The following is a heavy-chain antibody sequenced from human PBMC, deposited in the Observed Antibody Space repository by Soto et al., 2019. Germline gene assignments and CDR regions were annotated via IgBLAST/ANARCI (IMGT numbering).Heavy chain of an antibody. J-gene: IGHJ4*02. Sequence: SSETLSLTCTVSGGSISSTSHYWDWIRQPPGKGLEWIGSIYYSGSTYNNPSLKSRVTMSVDTSKNRFSLNLSSVTAADTAVYYCASHPTRSIFDYWGKGTQVTVSS. CDR3: ASHPTRSIFDY. CDR2: IYYSGST. V-gene: IGHV4-39*01. CDR1: GGSISSTSHY.